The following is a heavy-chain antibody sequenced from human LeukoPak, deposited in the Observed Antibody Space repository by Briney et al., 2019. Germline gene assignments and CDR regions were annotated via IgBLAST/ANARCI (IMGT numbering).Heavy chain of an antibody. Sequence: GASVKVSCKASGGTFSSYAISWVRQAPGQGLEWMGGIIPIFGTANYAQKFQGRVTITADESTSTAYMELSSLRSEDTAVYYCARDHGGYDLPNYYYYGMDVWGKGTTVTVSS. V-gene: IGHV1-69*13. CDR3: ARDHGGYDLPNYYYYGMDV. D-gene: IGHD5-12*01. CDR2: IIPIFGTA. J-gene: IGHJ6*04. CDR1: GGTFSSYA.